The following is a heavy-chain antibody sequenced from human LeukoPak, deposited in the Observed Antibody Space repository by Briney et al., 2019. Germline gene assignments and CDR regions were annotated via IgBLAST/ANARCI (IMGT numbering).Heavy chain of an antibody. V-gene: IGHV3-7*01. D-gene: IGHD3-10*02. CDR2: IKQDGSEK. J-gene: IGHJ6*04. Sequence: GGSLRLSCAASGFTFSSYWMSWVRQAPGKGLEWVANIKQDGSEKYYVDSVKGRFTISRDNAENSLYLRMNSLRAEDTAVYYCAELGITMIGGVWGKGTTVTISS. CDR3: AELGITMIGGV. CDR1: GFTFSSYW.